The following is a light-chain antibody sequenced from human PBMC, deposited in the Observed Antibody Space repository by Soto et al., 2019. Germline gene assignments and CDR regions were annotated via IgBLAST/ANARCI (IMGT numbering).Light chain of an antibody. J-gene: IGKJ2*01. CDR2: AAS. Sequence: AIRMTQSPSSFSASTGDRVTITCRASQGISSYLAWYQQKPGKAPKLLIYAASTLQSGVPSRFSGSGSGTDFTLTISCLQSEDFATYYCQQYGSSPPYTFGLGTKLDIK. V-gene: IGKV1-8*01. CDR3: QQYGSSPPYT. CDR1: QGISSY.